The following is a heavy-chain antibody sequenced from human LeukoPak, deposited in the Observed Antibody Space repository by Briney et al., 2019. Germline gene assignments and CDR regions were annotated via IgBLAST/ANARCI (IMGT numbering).Heavy chain of an antibody. D-gene: IGHD4-17*01. CDR2: SYYSGST. J-gene: IGHJ2*01. CDR1: SGPISSSSYY. CDR3: ARLVTINTVTTARYWYFDL. Sequence: PSETLSLTCTVSSGPISSSSYYWGWIRQPPGKGLEWIGSSYYSGSTYYNPSLKGRVTISVDTSKNQFSLKLSSVTAADTAVYFCARLVTINTVTTARYWYFDLWGRGTLVTVSS. V-gene: IGHV4-39*01.